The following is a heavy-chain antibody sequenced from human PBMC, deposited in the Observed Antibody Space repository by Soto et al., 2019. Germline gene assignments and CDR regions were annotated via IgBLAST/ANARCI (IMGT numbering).Heavy chain of an antibody. CDR1: GGSINSKSYF. D-gene: IGHD3-9*01. J-gene: IGHJ4*02. V-gene: IGHV4-39*02. Sequence: QLQLQESGPGLVKPSETLSLTCSVSGGSINSKSYFWGWIRQTPGKGLEWIASINYVGKTYYSPSLXSXLXIXXDTSKNQFSLRLSSVTAADTAVYYCARDRYGGFDYWGLGTLVTVSS. CDR2: INYVGKT. CDR3: ARDRYGGFDY.